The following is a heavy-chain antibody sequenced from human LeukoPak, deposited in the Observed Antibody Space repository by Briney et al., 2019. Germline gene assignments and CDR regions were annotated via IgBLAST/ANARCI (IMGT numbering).Heavy chain of an antibody. D-gene: IGHD3-16*01. CDR3: ARDRDDYVWGSYPPHWFDH. CDR1: GFTFSSYW. CDR2: IKQDGSEK. J-gene: IGHJ5*02. V-gene: IGHV3-7*01. Sequence: GGSLRLSCADSGFTFSSYWMSWVRQAPGKGLEWVANIKQDGSEKYYVDSVKGRFTISRDNAKNSLYLQMNSLRAEDTAVYYCARDRDDYVWGSYPPHWFDHWGQGTLVTVSS.